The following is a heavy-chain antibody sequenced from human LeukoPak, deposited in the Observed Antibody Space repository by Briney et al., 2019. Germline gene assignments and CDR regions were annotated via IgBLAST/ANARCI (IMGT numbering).Heavy chain of an antibody. CDR1: GFTFSSHG. Sequence: GGSLRLSCAASGFTFSSHGINWVRQAPGKGLEWVSGISPSGDITYYTDSVQGRFTISRDNSKNMMYVQMNSLRAEDTAVYYCAKAPANYVDTAMGTFDYWGQGTLVTVSS. CDR2: ISPSGDIT. CDR3: AKAPANYVDTAMGTFDY. V-gene: IGHV3-23*01. J-gene: IGHJ4*02. D-gene: IGHD5-18*01.